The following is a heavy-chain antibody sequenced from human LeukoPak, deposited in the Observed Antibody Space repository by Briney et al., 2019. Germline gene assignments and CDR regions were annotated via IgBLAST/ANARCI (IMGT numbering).Heavy chain of an antibody. CDR2: IEPEGSAQ. V-gene: IGHV3-7*01. CDR3: ARESSYYMDV. J-gene: IGHJ6*03. CDR1: GFTFNNYW. Sequence: PGGSLRISCAASGFTFNNYWMTWVRQAPGKGLEWVANIEPEGSAQYYADSVRGRFTISRDNAKNSLYLQMNSLRAEDTAVYYCARESSYYMDVWGKGTTVTVSS.